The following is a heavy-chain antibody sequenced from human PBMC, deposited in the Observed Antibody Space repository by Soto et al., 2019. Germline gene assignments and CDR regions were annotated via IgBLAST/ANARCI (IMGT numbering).Heavy chain of an antibody. CDR2: ISGSGGST. CDR1: GFTFSSYA. J-gene: IGHJ6*02. Sequence: HPGGSLRLSCAASGFTFSSYAMSWVRQAPGKGLEWVSAISGSGGSTYYADSVKGRFTISRDNSKNTLYLQMNSLRAEDTAVYYCAKTLGVPPYYYGMDVWGQGTTVTVSS. CDR3: AKTLGVPPYYYGMDV. D-gene: IGHD7-27*01. V-gene: IGHV3-23*01.